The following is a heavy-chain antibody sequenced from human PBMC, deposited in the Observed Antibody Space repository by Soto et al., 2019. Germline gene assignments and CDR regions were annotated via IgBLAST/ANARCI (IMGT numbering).Heavy chain of an antibody. D-gene: IGHD3-10*01. CDR3: ARANRITMVRGVIIRPPKYYFDY. CDR1: GGSFSDYY. V-gene: IGHV4-34*01. J-gene: IGHJ4*02. CDR2: INHSGST. Sequence: QVQLQQWGAGLLKPSETLSLTCAVYGGSFSDYYWTWIRQPPGKGLEWIGEINHSGSTNYNPSLKSRVTESVDTSKSQFSLNLSSVTAADTAVYYCARANRITMVRGVIIRPPKYYFDYWGQGTLVTVSS.